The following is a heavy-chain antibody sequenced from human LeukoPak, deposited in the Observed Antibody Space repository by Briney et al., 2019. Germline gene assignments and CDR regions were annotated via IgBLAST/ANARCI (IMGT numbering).Heavy chain of an antibody. CDR2: LSWNGVTL. D-gene: IGHD6-13*01. Sequence: PGRSLRLSCAASGFTFEDYAMHWVRQVPGKGLEWVSGLSWNGVTLDYADSVRGRFTISRDNAKNSMYLQMNSLRPEDTAVYYCVRDLAASYPGEAFEIWGHGTMVVVSS. CDR3: VRDLAASYPGEAFEI. J-gene: IGHJ3*02. V-gene: IGHV3-9*01. CDR1: GFTFEDYA.